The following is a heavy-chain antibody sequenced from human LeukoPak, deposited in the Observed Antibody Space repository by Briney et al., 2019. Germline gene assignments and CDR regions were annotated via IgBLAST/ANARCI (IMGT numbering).Heavy chain of an antibody. V-gene: IGHV4-59*08. J-gene: IGHJ4*02. CDR3: ARQNYSSSLFDY. D-gene: IGHD6-13*01. CDR2: IYYSGST. Sequence: SETLSLTCTVSGGSISSYYWSWIREFPGKGLEWMGYIYYSGSTSYNPSLKSRVSISVDMSKNQFSLKLSSVTAADTAVYYCARQNYSSSLFDYWGQGTLVTVSS. CDR1: GGSISSYY.